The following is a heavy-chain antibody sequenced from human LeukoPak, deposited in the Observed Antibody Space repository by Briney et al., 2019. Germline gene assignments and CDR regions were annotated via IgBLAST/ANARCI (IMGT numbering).Heavy chain of an antibody. CDR2: IIPIFGTA. CDR1: RCTFSNYA. CDR3: ARAQRGYSYGYVSNHFDY. J-gene: IGHJ4*02. Sequence: SSVKVSCMASRCTFSNYAISWVRQPPGQGVEWMGRIIPIFGTANLLQKFQGRVTNTTDESTSTDYMELSKLRSEDTAVYYCARAQRGYSYGYVSNHFDYWGQGTLVTVSS. D-gene: IGHD5-18*01. V-gene: IGHV1-69*05.